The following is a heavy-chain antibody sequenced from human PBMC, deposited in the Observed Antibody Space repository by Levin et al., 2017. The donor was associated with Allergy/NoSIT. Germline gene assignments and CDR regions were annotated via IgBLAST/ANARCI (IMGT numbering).Heavy chain of an antibody. CDR3: AGQSR. J-gene: IGHJ4*02. Sequence: GESLKISCAASGFTFRSYWMSWVRQAPGKGLEWVANIKQDGSEKYYVDSVKGRFTISRDNAKNSLYLQMNSLRAEDTAVYYCAGQSRWGQGTLVTVSS. CDR1: GFTFRSYW. CDR2: IKQDGSEK. V-gene: IGHV3-7*01.